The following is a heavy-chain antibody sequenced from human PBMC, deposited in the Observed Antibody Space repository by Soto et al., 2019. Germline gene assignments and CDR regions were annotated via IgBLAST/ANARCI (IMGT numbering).Heavy chain of an antibody. CDR1: GFTPSAYT. V-gene: IGHV3-23*01. CDR3: GQEGGGSSILVPFDS. D-gene: IGHD2-15*01. CDR2: VTYSGTTT. Sequence: GRCLRLSCAVSGFTPSAYTMSWVRHAPGKGLEWDSSVTYSGTTTYYADSVNGRLTISRDNSNHTLYLRMNSLRVEATAVYFRGQEGGGSSILVPFDSWGQGTLVTVSS. J-gene: IGHJ5*01.